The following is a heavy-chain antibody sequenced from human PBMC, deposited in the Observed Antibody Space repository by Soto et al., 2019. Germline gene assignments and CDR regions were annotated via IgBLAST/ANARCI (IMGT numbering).Heavy chain of an antibody. CDR3: ARDHSGSGYISYYYGMDV. D-gene: IGHD3-22*01. CDR1: GFTFSSYS. CDR2: ISSSSSYI. V-gene: IGHV3-21*01. J-gene: IGHJ6*02. Sequence: PGGSLRLSCAASGFTFSSYSMNWVRQAPGKGLEWVSSISSSSSYIYYADSVKGRFTISRDNAKNSLYLQMNSLRAEDTAVYYCARDHSGSGYISYYYGMDVRGQGTTVTVSS.